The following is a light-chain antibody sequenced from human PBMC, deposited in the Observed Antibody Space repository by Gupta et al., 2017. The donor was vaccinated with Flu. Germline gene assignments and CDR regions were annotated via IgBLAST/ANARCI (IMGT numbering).Light chain of an antibody. J-gene: IGLJ1*01. V-gene: IGLV3-1*01. CDR3: QAWDSNTYV. Sequence: SPGQTARISCSGDKLGDKYVAWYQQKQGQSPVLVIYNDGRRPSGIPERFSASNSGNTGTLXIXGTQAMXEADYYCQAWDSNTYVFGSGTKVSVL. CDR1: KLGDKY. CDR2: NDG.